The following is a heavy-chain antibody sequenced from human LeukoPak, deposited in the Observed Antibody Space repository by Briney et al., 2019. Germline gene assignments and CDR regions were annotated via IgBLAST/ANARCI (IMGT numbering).Heavy chain of an antibody. CDR2: INHSGST. CDR3: AKSGGYGLIDY. D-gene: IGHD1-26*01. V-gene: IGHV4-39*07. CDR1: GGSISSSSYY. Sequence: SETLSLTCTVSGGSISSSSYYWGWIRQPPGKGLEWIGEINHSGSTNYNPSLKSRVTISLDTSKNQFSLKLSSVTAADTAVYYCAKSGGYGLIDYWGQGTLVTVSS. J-gene: IGHJ4*01.